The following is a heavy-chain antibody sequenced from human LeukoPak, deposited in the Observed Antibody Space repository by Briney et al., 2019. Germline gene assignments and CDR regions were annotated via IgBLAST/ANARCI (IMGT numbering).Heavy chain of an antibody. CDR1: GFTFSSSW. J-gene: IGHJ4*02. V-gene: IGHV3-74*01. Sequence: GGSLRLSCAASGFTFSSSWMHWVRQAPGKGLVWVSRINADGRTTTYADSVKGRFTISRDNAKSTVYQQMNSLRPEDTALYYCAKSLGSQDYWGQGTLVTVSS. D-gene: IGHD6-19*01. CDR2: INADGRTT. CDR3: AKSLGSQDY.